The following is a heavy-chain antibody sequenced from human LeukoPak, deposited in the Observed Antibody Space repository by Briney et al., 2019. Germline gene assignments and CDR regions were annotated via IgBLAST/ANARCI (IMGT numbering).Heavy chain of an antibody. CDR2: IYYSGST. CDR1: GGSISSYY. V-gene: IGHV4-59*12. Sequence: PSQTLSLTCTVSGGSISSYYWSWIRQPPGKGLEWIGYIYYSGSTNYNPSLKSRVTISVDTSKNQFSLKLSSVTAADTAVYYCARVLTYSSSWYSGGYYYYSMDVWGKGTTVTVSS. CDR3: ARVLTYSSSWYSGGYYYYSMDV. J-gene: IGHJ6*03. D-gene: IGHD6-13*01.